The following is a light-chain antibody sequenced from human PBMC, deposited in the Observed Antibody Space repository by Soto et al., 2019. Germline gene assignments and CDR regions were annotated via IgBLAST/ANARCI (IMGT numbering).Light chain of an antibody. CDR1: SSDVSGYNY. CDR2: EVS. V-gene: IGLV2-14*01. J-gene: IGLJ3*02. Sequence: QSVLTQPASVSGSPGQSITISCTGTSSDVSGYNYVSWYQQHPGKAPKLMIYEVSNRPSGVSNRFSGSKSGNTASLTISGLQAEDEADYYCSSYTSSSTPYWVFGGGTKVTVL. CDR3: SSYTSSSTPYWV.